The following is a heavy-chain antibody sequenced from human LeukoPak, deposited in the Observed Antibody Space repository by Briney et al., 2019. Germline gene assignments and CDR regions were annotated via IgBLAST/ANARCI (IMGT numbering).Heavy chain of an antibody. CDR2: VNHSGST. CDR3: ARRYRRKGCSGGSCSSNFVY. Sequence: SETLSLTCAVYGGSFSGYYWSWIRQPPGKGLEWIGEVNHSGSTNYNPSLKSRVTISVDTSKNQFSLKLSSVTAADTAVYYCARRYRRKGCSGGSCSSNFVYWGQGTLVTVSS. V-gene: IGHV4-34*01. J-gene: IGHJ4*02. CDR1: GGSFSGYY. D-gene: IGHD2-15*01.